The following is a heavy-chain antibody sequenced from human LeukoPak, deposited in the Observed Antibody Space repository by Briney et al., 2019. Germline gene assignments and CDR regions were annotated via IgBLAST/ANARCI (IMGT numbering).Heavy chain of an antibody. CDR3: ARAIAVAGVGAFGYMDV. D-gene: IGHD1-26*01. Sequence: PSQTLSLTCTVSGGSISSDDYYWSWIRQPPGKGLEWIGYIYYSGSTYYNPSLKSRVTISEDTSKDQFSLKLRSVTAADTAVYYCARAIAVAGVGAFGYMDVWGKGTTVTVSS. J-gene: IGHJ6*03. V-gene: IGHV4-30-4*08. CDR2: IYYSGST. CDR1: GGSISSDDYY.